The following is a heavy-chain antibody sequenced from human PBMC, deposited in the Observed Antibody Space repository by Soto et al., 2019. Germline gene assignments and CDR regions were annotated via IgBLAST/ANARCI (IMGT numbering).Heavy chain of an antibody. D-gene: IGHD5-12*01. J-gene: IGHJ3*02. CDR3: ARIRGYSGYDAFDI. V-gene: IGHV4-59*01. Sequence: LETPPLTRPCSSSTSSRYYWSWIRQPPGKGLEWIGYIYYSGSTNYNPSLKSRVTISVDTSKNQFSLKLSSVTAADTAVYYCARIRGYSGYDAFDIWGQGTMVTVSS. CDR2: IYYSGST. CDR1: SSTSSRYY.